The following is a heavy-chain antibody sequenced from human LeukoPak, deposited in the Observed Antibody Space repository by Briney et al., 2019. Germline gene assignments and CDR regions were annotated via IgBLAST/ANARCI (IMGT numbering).Heavy chain of an antibody. CDR2: IKQDGSEK. J-gene: IGHJ4*02. CDR1: GFTFSSYW. CDR3: ARASYSGSYTRGFYFDY. V-gene: IGHV3-7*01. Sequence: PGGSLRLSCAASGFTFSSYWMSWVRQAPGKGLEWVANIKQDGSEKYYVDSVKGRFTISRDNAKNSLYLQMNSLRAEDTAVYYCARASYSGSYTRGFYFDYWGQGTLVTVSS. D-gene: IGHD1-26*01.